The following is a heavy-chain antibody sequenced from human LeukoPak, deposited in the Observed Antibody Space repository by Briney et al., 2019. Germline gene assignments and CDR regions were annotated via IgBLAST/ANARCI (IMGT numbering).Heavy chain of an antibody. D-gene: IGHD3-10*01. CDR2: INTNTGNP. CDR3: ARDRRVRGVLRWFDP. J-gene: IGHJ5*02. CDR1: GYTFTSYA. Sequence: ASVEVSCKASGYTFTSYAMNWVRQAPGQGLEWMGWINTNTGNPTYAQGFTGRFVFSLDTSVSTAHLQISSLKAEDTAVYYCARDRRVRGVLRWFDPWGQGTLVTVSS. V-gene: IGHV7-4-1*02.